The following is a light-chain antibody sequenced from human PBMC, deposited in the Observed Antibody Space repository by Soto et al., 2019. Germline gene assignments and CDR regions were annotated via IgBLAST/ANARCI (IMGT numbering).Light chain of an antibody. V-gene: IGKV3-11*01. Sequence: EIVLTQSPATLSLSPGERATLSCRASQSISKLLTWYQQKPGQPPSLLMYDVSTRAAGIPARFSGSGSGTDFTLTISSLEPEDFAVYFCQQCTNGPPCTFCQGTKLDIK. J-gene: IGKJ2*02. CDR2: DVS. CDR1: QSISKL. CDR3: QQCTNGPPCT.